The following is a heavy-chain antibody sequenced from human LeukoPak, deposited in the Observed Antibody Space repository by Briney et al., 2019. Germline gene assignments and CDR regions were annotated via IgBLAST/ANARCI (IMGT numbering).Heavy chain of an antibody. V-gene: IGHV4-39*01. CDR1: GCCISSTRYS. Sequence: KPSVIRWLTRTVSGCCISSTRYSWGWILQPPGKGLEWIGSIYYSGGTYYNPSLKSRVTISVETSKNQFSLKMSSVTAADTAVYYCARAPVTTPSDSFDYWGQGTLVTVSS. J-gene: IGHJ4*02. CDR3: ARAPVTTPSDSFDY. D-gene: IGHD4-17*01. CDR2: IYYSGGT.